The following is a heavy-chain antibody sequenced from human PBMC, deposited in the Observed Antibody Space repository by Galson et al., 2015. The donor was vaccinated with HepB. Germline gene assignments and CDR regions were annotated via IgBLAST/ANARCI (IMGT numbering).Heavy chain of an antibody. CDR3: ARGITVTRDILGTWYFDL. CDR1: GGTFSSYT. Sequence: SVKVSCKASGGTFSSYTISWVRQAPGQGLEWMGRIIPILGIANYAQKFQGRVTITADKSTSTAYMELSSLRSEDTAVYYCARGITVTRDILGTWYFDLWGRGTLVTVSS. CDR2: IIPILGIA. V-gene: IGHV1-69*02. J-gene: IGHJ2*01. D-gene: IGHD4-17*01.